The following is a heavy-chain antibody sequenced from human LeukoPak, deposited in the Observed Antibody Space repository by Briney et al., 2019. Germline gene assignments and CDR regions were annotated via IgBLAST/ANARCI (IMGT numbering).Heavy chain of an antibody. CDR1: GYTLTDYY. V-gene: IGHV1-2*02. J-gene: IGHJ4*01. CDR3: ARGRRILGGPENAGDFFDF. D-gene: IGHD3-16*01. CDR2: INPNSGAT. Sequence: ASVKVSCKASGYTLTDYYLHWVRQALGQGLKWMGWINPNSGATHYAQSFQARVTMTRDTSIASSYMELTGPESDDTAVYYCARGRRILGGPENAGDFFDFWGQGSLVTVSS.